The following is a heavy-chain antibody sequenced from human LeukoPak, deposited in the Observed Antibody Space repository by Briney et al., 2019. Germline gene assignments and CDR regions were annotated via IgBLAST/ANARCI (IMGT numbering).Heavy chain of an antibody. CDR1: GFTFSSYA. V-gene: IGHV3-21*01. D-gene: IGHD6-6*01. Sequence: NPGGSLRLSCAASGFTFSSYAMNWVRQAPGKGLEWVSSISSSSSYIYYADSVKGRFTISRDNAKNSLYLQMNSLRAEDTAVYYCAREFREYSSSFWAFDIWGQGTMVTVSS. CDR2: ISSSSSYI. CDR3: AREFREYSSSFWAFDI. J-gene: IGHJ3*02.